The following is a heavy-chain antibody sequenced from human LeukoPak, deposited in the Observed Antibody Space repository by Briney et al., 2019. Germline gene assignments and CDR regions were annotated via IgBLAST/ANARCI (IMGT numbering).Heavy chain of an antibody. D-gene: IGHD3-3*01. CDR3: ARADYDFWSGSFDY. CDR2: ISSSSSYI. Sequence: GGSLRLSCAASGFTFSSYSMNWIRQAPGKGLEWVSSISSSSSYIYYADSVKGRFTISRDNAKNSLYLQMNSLRAEDTAVYYCARADYDFWSGSFDYWGQGTLVTVSS. V-gene: IGHV3-21*01. J-gene: IGHJ4*02. CDR1: GFTFSSYS.